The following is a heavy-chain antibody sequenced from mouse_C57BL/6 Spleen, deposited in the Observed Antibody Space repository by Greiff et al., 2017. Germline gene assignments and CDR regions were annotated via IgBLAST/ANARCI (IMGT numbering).Heavy chain of an antibody. J-gene: IGHJ1*03. CDR3: ARGDYDGYWYFDV. D-gene: IGHD2-4*01. Sequence: LQQPGAELVKPGASVKMSCKASGYTFTSYWLTWVKQRPGQGLEWIGDLYPGSGSTNYNEKFKSKATLTVDTASSTAYMQLSSLTSEDSAVYYCARGDYDGYWYFDVWGTGTTVTVSS. CDR1: GYTFTSYW. V-gene: IGHV1-55*01. CDR2: LYPGSGST.